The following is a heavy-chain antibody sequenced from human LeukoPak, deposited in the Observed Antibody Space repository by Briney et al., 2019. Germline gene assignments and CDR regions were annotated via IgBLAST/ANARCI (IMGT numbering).Heavy chain of an antibody. V-gene: IGHV4-39*07. CDR3: ARVKGYRDAFDI. D-gene: IGHD1-1*01. Sequence: PSETLSLTCTVSGGSISSSSYYWGWIRQPPGKGLEWIGSIYYSGSTYYNPSLKSRVTISVDTSKNQFSLKLSSVTAADTAVYYCARVKGYRDAFDIWGQGTMVTVSS. CDR1: GGSISSSSYY. J-gene: IGHJ3*02. CDR2: IYYSGST.